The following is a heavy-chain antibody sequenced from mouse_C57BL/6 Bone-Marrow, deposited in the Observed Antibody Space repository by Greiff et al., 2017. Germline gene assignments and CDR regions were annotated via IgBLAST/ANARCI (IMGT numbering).Heavy chain of an antibody. Sequence: VQLQQSGAELVKPGASVTISCKASGYAFSSYWMNWVKQRPGKGLEWIGQIYPGDGDTNYNGKFKGKATLTADKSSSTAYMQLSSLTSEDSAVYFCARYDYDTWYFDVWGTGTTVTVSS. CDR1: GYAFSSYW. CDR2: IYPGDGDT. J-gene: IGHJ1*03. D-gene: IGHD2-4*01. CDR3: ARYDYDTWYFDV. V-gene: IGHV1-80*01.